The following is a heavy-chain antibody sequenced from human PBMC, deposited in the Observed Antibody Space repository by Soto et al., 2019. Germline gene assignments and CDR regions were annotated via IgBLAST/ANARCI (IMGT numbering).Heavy chain of an antibody. V-gene: IGHV3-48*01. J-gene: IGHJ6*03. Sequence: GGSLRLSCAASGFTFSRYSMNWVRQAPGKGLEWVSYMSSSSGTIYYADPVKGRFTISRDNAKNSLYLQMNSLRVEDTAVYYCARDNDFWSGYSYYMDVWGKGTTVTVSS. D-gene: IGHD3-3*01. CDR2: MSSSSGTI. CDR1: GFTFSRYS. CDR3: ARDNDFWSGYSYYMDV.